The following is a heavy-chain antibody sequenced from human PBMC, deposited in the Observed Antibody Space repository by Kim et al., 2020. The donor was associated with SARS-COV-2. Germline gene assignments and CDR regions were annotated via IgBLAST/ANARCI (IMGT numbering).Heavy chain of an antibody. J-gene: IGHJ4*02. Sequence: YFPGSGKGRFPISMDNSKNTLFLQRNSLRLEETAVYYCARGDGNGYNAIDFWGQGTLVTVSS. CDR3: ARGDGNGYNAIDF. D-gene: IGHD5-12*01. V-gene: IGHV3-30*01.